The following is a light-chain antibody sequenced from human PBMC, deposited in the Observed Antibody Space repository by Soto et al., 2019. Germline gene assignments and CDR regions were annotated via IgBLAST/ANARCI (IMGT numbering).Light chain of an antibody. J-gene: IGKJ1*01. Sequence: ENVLTQSPGTLSLSPGERATLSCRASQTVTSSHLAWFQQKPGQAPRLLIYGASNRATGIPDRFGGSGSATDFTLTISRLEPEDFGIYYCQQYGSSPLTFGQGTTVEIK. V-gene: IGKV3-20*01. CDR1: QTVTSSH. CDR2: GAS. CDR3: QQYGSSPLT.